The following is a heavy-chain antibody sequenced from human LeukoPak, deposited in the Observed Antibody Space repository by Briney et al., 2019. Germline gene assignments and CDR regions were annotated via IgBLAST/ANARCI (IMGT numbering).Heavy chain of an antibody. CDR3: ARARQVYDFWSGYYNYYYYGMDV. V-gene: IGHV3-30*03. CDR2: ISYDGSNK. CDR1: GFTFSSYG. Sequence: GGSLRLSCAASGFTFSSYGMHWVRQAPGKGLEWVAVISYDGSNKYYADSVKGRFTISRDNSKNTLYLQMNSLRAEDTAVYYCARARQVYDFWSGYYNYYYYGMDVWGQGTTVTVSS. D-gene: IGHD3-3*01. J-gene: IGHJ6*02.